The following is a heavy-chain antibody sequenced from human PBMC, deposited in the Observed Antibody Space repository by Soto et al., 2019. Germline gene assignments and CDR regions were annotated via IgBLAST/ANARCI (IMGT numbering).Heavy chain of an antibody. D-gene: IGHD6-13*01. J-gene: IGHJ4*02. V-gene: IGHV3-30*18. Sequence: QVQLVESGGGVVQPGRSLRLSCAASGFTFSSYGMHWVRQAPGKGLEWVAVISYDGSNKYYADFVKGRFTISRDNSKNTLYLQMNSLRAEDTAVYYCAKDLGSSWYANKGFDYWGQGTLVTVSS. CDR2: ISYDGSNK. CDR3: AKDLGSSWYANKGFDY. CDR1: GFTFSSYG.